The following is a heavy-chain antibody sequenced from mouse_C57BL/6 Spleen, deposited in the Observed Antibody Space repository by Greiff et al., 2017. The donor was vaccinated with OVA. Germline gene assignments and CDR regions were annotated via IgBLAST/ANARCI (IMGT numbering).Heavy chain of an antibody. CDR3: ATYPYYATDY. D-gene: IGHD5-1-1*01. CDR2: INPNNGGT. V-gene: IGHV1-22*01. J-gene: IGHJ4*01. Sequence: EVKLQQSGPELVKPGASVKMSCKASGYTFTDYNMHWVKQSHGKSLEWIGYINPNNGGTSYNQKFKGKATWTVNKSSSTAYMELRSLTSEESAVYYCATYPYYATDYGGQGTSVTVSS. CDR1: GYTFTDYN.